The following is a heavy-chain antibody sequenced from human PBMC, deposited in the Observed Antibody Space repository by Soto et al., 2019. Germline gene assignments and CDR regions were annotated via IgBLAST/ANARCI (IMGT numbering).Heavy chain of an antibody. Sequence: GGSLRLSCAASGVTFCSYGMDWVRQAPGKGLEWVAVIWYDGSNKYYADSVKGRFTISRDNSKNTLYLQMNSLRAEDTAVYYCARGKNVVVPSGYFQHWGQGTLVTVSS. CDR3: ARGKNVVVPSGYFQH. V-gene: IGHV3-33*01. D-gene: IGHD2-15*01. CDR2: IWYDGSNK. CDR1: GVTFCSYG. J-gene: IGHJ1*01.